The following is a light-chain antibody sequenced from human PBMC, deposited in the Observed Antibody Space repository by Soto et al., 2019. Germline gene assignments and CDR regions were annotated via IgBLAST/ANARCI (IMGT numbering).Light chain of an antibody. CDR2: ANT. CDR1: SSNIGAGYD. J-gene: IGLJ2*01. Sequence: QSVLTQPPSVSGAPGQRVTISCTGSSSNIGAGYDVHWYQQLPGTAPKLLIYANTNRPSGVPDRISGSKSGTSASLAITGXQAEDEADYYCQSYDSSLSGVVFGGGTKLTVL. CDR3: QSYDSSLSGVV. V-gene: IGLV1-40*01.